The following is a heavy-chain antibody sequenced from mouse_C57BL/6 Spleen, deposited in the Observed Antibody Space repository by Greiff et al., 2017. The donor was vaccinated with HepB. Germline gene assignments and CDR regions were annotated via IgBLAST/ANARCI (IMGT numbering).Heavy chain of an antibody. Sequence: QVQLQQSGAELARPGASVKLSCKASGYTFTSYGISWVKQRTGQGLEWIGEIYPRSGNTYYNEKFKGKATLTADKSSSTAYMELRSLTSEDSAVYFCARQLSLRDPWFAYWGQGTLVTVSA. CDR2: IYPRSGNT. J-gene: IGHJ3*01. V-gene: IGHV1-81*01. D-gene: IGHD3-2*02. CDR3: ARQLSLRDPWFAY. CDR1: GYTFTSYG.